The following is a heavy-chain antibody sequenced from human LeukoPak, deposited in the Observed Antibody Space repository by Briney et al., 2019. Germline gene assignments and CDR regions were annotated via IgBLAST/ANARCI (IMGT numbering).Heavy chain of an antibody. CDR3: ARTQYHYGSGSYREGWFDP. Sequence: ASVKVSCKASGYTFTSYGISWVRQAPGQGLEWMGWISAYNGNTNYAQKLQGRVTMTTDTSTSTAYMELRSLRSDDTAVYYCARTQYHYGSGSYREGWFDPWGQGTLVTVSS. V-gene: IGHV1-18*01. CDR1: GYTFTSYG. J-gene: IGHJ5*02. CDR2: ISAYNGNT. D-gene: IGHD3-10*01.